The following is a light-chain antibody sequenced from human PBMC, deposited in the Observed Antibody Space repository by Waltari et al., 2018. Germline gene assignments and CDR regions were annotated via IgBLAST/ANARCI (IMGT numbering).Light chain of an antibody. CDR2: DDT. Sequence: SYVLTQAPSVSVAPGQTARITCVGDNIGRTRVHWYQQTPGQAPLLVLYDDTDRPAGIPERFSGSNSGNTATLTITRVEAGDEADYYCQVWDTITDHVVFGGGTKLTVL. CDR3: QVWDTITDHVV. CDR1: NIGRTR. J-gene: IGLJ2*01. V-gene: IGLV3-21*02.